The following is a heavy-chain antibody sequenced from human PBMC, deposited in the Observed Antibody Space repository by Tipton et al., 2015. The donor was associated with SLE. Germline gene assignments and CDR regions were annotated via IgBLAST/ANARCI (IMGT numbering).Heavy chain of an antibody. CDR2: ISDSGNT. V-gene: IGHV4-59*08. D-gene: IGHD3-10*01. CDR1: GGSFSGYY. Sequence: TLSLTCAVYGGSFSGYYWSWIRQPPGKGLEWIGYISDSGNTKYNPSLSSRVTISVDTSKIQFSLKLSSVTAADTAVYYCARYPMVRGAVDFWGQGTLVTVSS. CDR3: ARYPMVRGAVDF. J-gene: IGHJ4*02.